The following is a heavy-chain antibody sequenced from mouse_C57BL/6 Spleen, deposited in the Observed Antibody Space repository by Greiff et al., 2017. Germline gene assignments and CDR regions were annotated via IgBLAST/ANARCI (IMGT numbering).Heavy chain of an antibody. CDR2: IWSGGST. CDR1: GFSLTSYG. J-gene: IGHJ1*03. D-gene: IGHD1-1*01. CDR3: ASSSYCYFDV. V-gene: IGHV2-2*01. Sequence: QVQLQQSGPGLVQPSQSLSITCTVSGFSLTSYGVHWVRQSPGKGLEWLGVIWSGGSTDYNAAFISRLSISKDNSKSQVFFKMNRLQADDTAIYYCASSSYCYFDVWGTGTTVTVSS.